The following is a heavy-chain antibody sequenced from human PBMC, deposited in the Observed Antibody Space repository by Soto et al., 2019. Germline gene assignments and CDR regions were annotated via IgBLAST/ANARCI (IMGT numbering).Heavy chain of an antibody. V-gene: IGHV1-18*01. CDR1: GYTFPSCG. D-gene: IGHD6-25*01. Sequence: ASVKVSCKASGYTFPSCGISWVRQAPGQGLERMGWISAYNSNTNYAQKVQGRVTMTTDTSTNTAYMELRSLRSDDTAVYYCARDWKSAIAAGLDYWGQGTLVTVSS. CDR3: ARDWKSAIAAGLDY. CDR2: ISAYNSNT. J-gene: IGHJ4*02.